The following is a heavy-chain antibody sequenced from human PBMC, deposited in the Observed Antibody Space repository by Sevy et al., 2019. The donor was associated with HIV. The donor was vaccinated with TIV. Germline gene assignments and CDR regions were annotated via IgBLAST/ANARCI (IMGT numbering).Heavy chain of an antibody. Sequence: ASVKVSCRVSGYTLTEFAMHWVRQAPGKGLEWMGTFDPEDDETMYAQKFQGRVTLTEDTSTDTAYMELSSLRSEGTAVYYCATTNDYYERSAYPVDYWGQGTLVTVSS. V-gene: IGHV1-24*01. CDR2: FDPEDDET. CDR3: ATTNDYYERSAYPVDY. J-gene: IGHJ4*02. D-gene: IGHD3-22*01. CDR1: GYTLTEFA.